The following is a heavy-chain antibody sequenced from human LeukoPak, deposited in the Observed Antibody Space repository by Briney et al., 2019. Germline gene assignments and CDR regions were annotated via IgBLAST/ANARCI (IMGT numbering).Heavy chain of an antibody. CDR1: GGSISSTNHY. D-gene: IGHD4-11*01. Sequence: PSETLSLTCTVSGGSISSTNHYWSWIRQPPGKGLEWIGVIYYSGSTYYNPSLKSRVTISVDTSKSQFSLKLSSVTAADTAVYYCAGGYDYTSLSIDYWGQGTLVTVSS. J-gene: IGHJ4*02. CDR2: IYYSGST. CDR3: AGGYDYTSLSIDY. V-gene: IGHV4-39*01.